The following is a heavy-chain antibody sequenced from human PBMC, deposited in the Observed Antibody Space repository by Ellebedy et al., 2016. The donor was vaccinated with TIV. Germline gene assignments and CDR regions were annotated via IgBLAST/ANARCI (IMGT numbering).Heavy chain of an antibody. CDR2: ISYDGSNK. V-gene: IGHV3-30*18. CDR1: GFTFSSYG. J-gene: IGHJ5*02. CDR3: AKDSYYYGSGSSWFDP. Sequence: GESLKISXAASGFTFSSYGMHWVRQAPGKGLEWVAVISYDGSNKYYADSVKGRFTISRDNSKNTLYLQMNSLRAEDTAVYYCAKDSYYYGSGSSWFDPWGQGTLVTVSS. D-gene: IGHD3-10*01.